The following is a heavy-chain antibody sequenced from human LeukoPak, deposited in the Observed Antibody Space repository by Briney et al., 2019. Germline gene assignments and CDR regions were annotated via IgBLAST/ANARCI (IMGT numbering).Heavy chain of an antibody. V-gene: IGHV4-61*02. D-gene: IGHD2-2*01. CDR1: GGSISSGSYY. CDR2: IYTSGST. CDR3: ARVRVPAARRERNWFDP. Sequence: SQTLSLTCTVSGGSISSGSYYWSWIRQPAGTGLEWIGRIYTSGSTNYNPSLKSRVTISVDTSKNQFSLKLSSVTAADTAVYYCARVRVPAARRERNWFDPWGQGTLVTVSS. J-gene: IGHJ5*02.